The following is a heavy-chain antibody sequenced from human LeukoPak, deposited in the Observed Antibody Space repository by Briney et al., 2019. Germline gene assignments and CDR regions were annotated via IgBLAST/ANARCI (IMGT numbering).Heavy chain of an antibody. V-gene: IGHV3-21*01. CDR3: ASTTPVAAIDGLRDY. CDR1: GFTFSSYS. J-gene: IGHJ4*02. D-gene: IGHD6-19*01. Sequence: GGSLRLSRAASGFTFSSYSMNWVRQAPGKGLEWVSSISSSSSYIYYADSVKGRFTISRDNAKNSLYLQMNSLRAEDTAVYYCASTTPVAAIDGLRDYWGQGTLVTVSS. CDR2: ISSSSSYI.